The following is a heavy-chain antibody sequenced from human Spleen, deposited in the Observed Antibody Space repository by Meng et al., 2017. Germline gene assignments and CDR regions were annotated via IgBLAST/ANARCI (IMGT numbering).Heavy chain of an antibody. CDR1: GYTFTSYG. V-gene: IGHV1-18*01. J-gene: IGHJ4*02. CDR3: ARDYYSSSWYDSNYFDY. Sequence: ASVKVSCKASGYTFTSYGISWVRQAPGQGLEWMGWISAYNGNTNYAQKLQGRVTMTTDTSTSTAYMELRSLRSDDTAVYYCARDYYSSSWYDSNYFDYWGQGTLVTVSS. D-gene: IGHD6-13*01. CDR2: ISAYNGNT.